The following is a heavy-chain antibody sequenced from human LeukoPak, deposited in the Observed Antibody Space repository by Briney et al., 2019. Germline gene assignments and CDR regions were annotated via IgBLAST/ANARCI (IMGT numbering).Heavy chain of an antibody. V-gene: IGHV3-30*18. CDR3: AKDGTSYYYIYY. Sequence: GRSLRLSCAASGFTFSSYGMHRVRQAPGKGLEWVAVISYDGSNKYYADSVKGRFTISRDNSKNTLYLQMNSLRGDDTAVYYCAKDGTSYYYIYYWGQGTLVTVSS. D-gene: IGHD2/OR15-2a*01. CDR1: GFTFSSYG. J-gene: IGHJ4*02. CDR2: ISYDGSNK.